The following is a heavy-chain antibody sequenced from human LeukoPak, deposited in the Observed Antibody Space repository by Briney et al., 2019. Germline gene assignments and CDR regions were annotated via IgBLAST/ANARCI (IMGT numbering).Heavy chain of an antibody. D-gene: IGHD6-19*01. Sequence: PGGSLRLSCAASGFTFSSYAMSWVRQAPGKGLEWVSAISGSGGSTYYADSVKGRFTISRDNSKNTLYLQMNSLRAEDTAVYYCAKDAEAVAGTSGLFVYWGQGTLVTVSS. CDR2: ISGSGGST. J-gene: IGHJ4*02. CDR3: AKDAEAVAGTSGLFVY. V-gene: IGHV3-23*01. CDR1: GFTFSSYA.